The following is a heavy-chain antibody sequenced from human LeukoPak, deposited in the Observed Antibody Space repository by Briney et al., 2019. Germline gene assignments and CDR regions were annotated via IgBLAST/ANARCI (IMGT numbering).Heavy chain of an antibody. J-gene: IGHJ3*02. CDR1: GYTFTSYG. V-gene: IGHV1-18*01. D-gene: IGHD3-22*01. CDR3: ARVLTYYYDSSGYGKMFDI. Sequence: GASVKVSCKASGYTFTSYGISWVRQAPGQGLEWMGWISAYNGNTNYAQKLQGRVTMTTDTSTSTAYMELRSLRSDDTAVYYCARVLTYYYDSSGYGKMFDIWGQGTMVTVSS. CDR2: ISAYNGNT.